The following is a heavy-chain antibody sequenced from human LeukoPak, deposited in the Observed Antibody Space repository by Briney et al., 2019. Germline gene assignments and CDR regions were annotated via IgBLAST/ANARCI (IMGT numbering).Heavy chain of an antibody. CDR3: AKDRYSSSWYSGGDAFDI. CDR1: GFTFSDYY. V-gene: IGHV3-11*01. J-gene: IGHJ3*02. Sequence: GGSLRLSCAASGFTFSDYYMSWIRQAPGKGLEWVSYISSSGSTIYYADSVKGRLTISRDNAKNTLYLQMNSLRAEDTAVYYCAKDRYSSSWYSGGDAFDIWGQGTMVTVSS. D-gene: IGHD6-13*01. CDR2: ISSSGSTI.